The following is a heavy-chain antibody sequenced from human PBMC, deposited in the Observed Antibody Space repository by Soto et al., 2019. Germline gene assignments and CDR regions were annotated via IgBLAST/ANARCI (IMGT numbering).Heavy chain of an antibody. CDR2: INHSGST. J-gene: IGHJ5*02. Sequence: PSETLSLTCAVDGGSFSGYYLSWIRQPPGKGLEWIGEINHSGSTNYNPSLKSRVTIAVDTSKNQFSLKLSSVTAADTAVYYCVLYNGAEVGRFAPWGQRTLVPVSA. CDR1: GGSFSGYY. CDR3: VLYNGAEVGRFAP. V-gene: IGHV4-34*01. D-gene: IGHD1-1*01.